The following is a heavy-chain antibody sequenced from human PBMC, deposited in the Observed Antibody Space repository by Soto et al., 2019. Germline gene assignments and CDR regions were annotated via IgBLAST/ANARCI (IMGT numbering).Heavy chain of an antibody. D-gene: IGHD3-9*01. CDR2: IYSGGST. Sequence: PGGSLRLSCAASGFTVSSNYMSWVRQAPGKGLEWVSVIYSGGSTYYADSVKGRFTISRHNSKNTLYLQMNSLRAEDTAVYYCARDPPGYDILTGPAGGHSWGQGTLVTVSS. J-gene: IGHJ4*02. CDR3: ARDPPGYDILTGPAGGHS. CDR1: GFTVSSNY. V-gene: IGHV3-53*04.